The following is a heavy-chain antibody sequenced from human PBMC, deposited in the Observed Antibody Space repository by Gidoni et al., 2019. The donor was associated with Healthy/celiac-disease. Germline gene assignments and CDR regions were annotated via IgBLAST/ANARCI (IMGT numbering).Heavy chain of an antibody. CDR2: ISYDGSNK. CDR3: ARDPQGYYDFWSGYRNWFDP. Sequence: QVQLVESGGGVVQPGRSLRLSWAASGFTFRSHAMHWVRQAPGKGLELVAVISYDGSNKDYADSVKGRFTITRDNSKNTLYLQMNSLRAEDTAVYYCARDPQGYYDFWSGYRNWFDPWGQGTLVTVSS. D-gene: IGHD3-3*01. CDR1: GFTFRSHA. J-gene: IGHJ5*02. V-gene: IGHV3-30*01.